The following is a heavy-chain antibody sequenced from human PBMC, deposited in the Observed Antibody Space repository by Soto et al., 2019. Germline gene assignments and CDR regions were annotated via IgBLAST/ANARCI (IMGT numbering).Heavy chain of an antibody. CDR2: MDPKNGLT. V-gene: IGHV1-2*02. J-gene: IGHJ4*02. Sequence: GASVTVSCKASGYSFTDYHILWVRQAPGQGLEWMGWMDPKNGLTNSSEKFRGRVTMTTDTSLNTAYMEMRSLTSDDTAVYSCARDAPTTETSTFDYWGQGTPVTVSS. CDR1: GYSFTDYH. CDR3: ARDAPTTETSTFDY.